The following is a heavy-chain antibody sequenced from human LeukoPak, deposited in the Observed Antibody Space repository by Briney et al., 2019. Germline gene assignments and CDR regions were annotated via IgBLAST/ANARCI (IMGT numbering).Heavy chain of an antibody. Sequence: GESLKISCKGFGYSFTSYWIGWVRQMPGKGLEWMGIIYPGDSDTRYSPSFQGQVTISADKSISTAYLQWSSLKASDTAMYYCARLYPRGYSYGNFDYWGQGTLVTVSS. V-gene: IGHV5-51*01. CDR2: IYPGDSDT. CDR1: GYSFTSYW. J-gene: IGHJ4*02. D-gene: IGHD5-18*01. CDR3: ARLYPRGYSYGNFDY.